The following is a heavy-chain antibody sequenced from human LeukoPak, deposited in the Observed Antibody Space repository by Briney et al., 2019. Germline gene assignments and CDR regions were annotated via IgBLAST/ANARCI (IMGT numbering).Heavy chain of an antibody. CDR1: GGSISSYF. V-gene: IGHV4-59*01. J-gene: IGHJ4*02. D-gene: IGHD3-22*01. Sequence: PSETLSLTCTVSGGSISSYFWNWIRQPPGKGLEWIGYIYDSESTNYNPSLKSRVTISVDTSKNQFSLKLSSVTADDTAVYYCARVDYYDSSGPFSFDYWGQGTLVTVSS. CDR2: IYDSEST. CDR3: ARVDYYDSSGPFSFDY.